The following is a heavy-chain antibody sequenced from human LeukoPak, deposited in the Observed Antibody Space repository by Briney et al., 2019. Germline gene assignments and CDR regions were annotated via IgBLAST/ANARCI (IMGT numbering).Heavy chain of an antibody. J-gene: IGHJ4*02. CDR1: GFTFDDYA. V-gene: IGHV3-9*01. Sequence: GRSLRLSCAASGFTFDDYAMHWVRQAPGKGLEWVSGISWNSGSIDYVDSVKGRFTISRDNAKNSLYLQMNSLRAEDTAVYYCARAPPTFDYWGQGTLVTVSS. CDR2: ISWNSGSI. CDR3: ARAPPTFDY.